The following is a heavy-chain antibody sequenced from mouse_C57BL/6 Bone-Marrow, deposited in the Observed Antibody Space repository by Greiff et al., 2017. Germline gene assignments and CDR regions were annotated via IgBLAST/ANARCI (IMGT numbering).Heavy chain of an antibody. V-gene: IGHV1-63*01. Sequence: QVHVKQSGAELVRPGTSVKMSCKASGYTFTNYWIGWAKQRPGHGLEWIGDIYPGGGYTNYNEKFKGKATLTADKSSSTADMQFSSLTAEDSAIYYCARLGTGTYAMDYWGQGTSVTVSS. CDR3: ARLGTGTYAMDY. D-gene: IGHD4-1*01. CDR2: IYPGGGYT. CDR1: GYTFTNYW. J-gene: IGHJ4*01.